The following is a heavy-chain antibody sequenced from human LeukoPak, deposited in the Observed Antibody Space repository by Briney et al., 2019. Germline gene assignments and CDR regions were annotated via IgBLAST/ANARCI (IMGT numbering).Heavy chain of an antibody. D-gene: IGHD3-3*01. V-gene: IGHV4-31*03. CDR1: GGSISSGGYY. CDR3: ARGFLEWLLPTALDY. CDR2: IYYSGST. Sequence: SETLSLTCTVSGGSISSGGYYWSWIRQHPGKGLEWIGYIYYSGSTYYNPSLKSRVTISVDTSKNQFSLKLSSVTAADTAVYYCARGFLEWLLPTALDYWAREPWSPSPQ. J-gene: IGHJ4*02.